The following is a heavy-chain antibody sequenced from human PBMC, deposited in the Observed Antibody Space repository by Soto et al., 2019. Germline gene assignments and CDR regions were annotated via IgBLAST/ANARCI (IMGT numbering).Heavy chain of an antibody. CDR3: ARSFPPET. CDR1: GFTFSNNA. Sequence: ELQLVESGGGLVQPGGSLRLSCIAFGFTFSNNAMHWVRQAPGKGPEYVSGVSSDGNSTYYADSVKGRFTISRENSKNTLYLQMGGLRDDDMAVYYCARSFPPETGGQGTLVTVSS. V-gene: IGHV3-64*07. J-gene: IGHJ4*02. D-gene: IGHD3-3*02. CDR2: VSSDGNST.